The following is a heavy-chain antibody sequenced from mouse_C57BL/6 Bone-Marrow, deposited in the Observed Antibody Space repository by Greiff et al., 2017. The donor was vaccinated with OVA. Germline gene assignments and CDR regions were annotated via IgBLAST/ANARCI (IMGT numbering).Heavy chain of an antibody. D-gene: IGHD2-5*01. CDR2: IHPNSGGT. CDR1: GYTFTSYW. CDR3: ARGGFYYSNYVGWYFDV. J-gene: IGHJ1*03. V-gene: IGHV1-64*01. Sequence: VQLQQPGAELVKPGASVKLSCKTSGYTFTSYWMHWVKQRPGQGLEWIGMIHPNSGGTNYNEKFKSKATLTVDKSSSTAYMQLSSLTSEDSAVYYCARGGFYYSNYVGWYFDVWGTGTTVTVSS.